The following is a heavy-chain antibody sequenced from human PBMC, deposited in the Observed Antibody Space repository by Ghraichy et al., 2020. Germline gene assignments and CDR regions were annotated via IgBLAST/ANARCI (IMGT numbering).Heavy chain of an antibody. V-gene: IGHV3-74*01. D-gene: IGHD3-3*01. J-gene: IGHJ4*02. Sequence: GGSLRLSCAASGFTFSSYWMHWVRQAPGKGLVWVSRINSDGSSTSYADSVKGRFTISRDNAKNTLYLQMNSLRAEDTAVYYCAKGVNDFWSGSYYWGQGTLVSVSS. CDR3: AKGVNDFWSGSYY. CDR1: GFTFSSYW. CDR2: INSDGSST.